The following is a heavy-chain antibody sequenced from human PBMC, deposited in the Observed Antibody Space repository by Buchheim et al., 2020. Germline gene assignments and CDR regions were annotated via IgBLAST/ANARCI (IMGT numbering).Heavy chain of an antibody. CDR2: INHSGST. J-gene: IGHJ5*02. Sequence: QVQLQQWGAGLLKPSETLSLTCAVYGGSFSGYYWSWIHQPPGKGLEWIGEINHSGSTNYNPSLKSRVTISVDTSKNQFSLKLSSVTAADTAVYYCARGLSGVVVVAATSNWFDPWGQGTL. D-gene: IGHD2-15*01. V-gene: IGHV4-34*01. CDR1: GGSFSGYY. CDR3: ARGLSGVVVVAATSNWFDP.